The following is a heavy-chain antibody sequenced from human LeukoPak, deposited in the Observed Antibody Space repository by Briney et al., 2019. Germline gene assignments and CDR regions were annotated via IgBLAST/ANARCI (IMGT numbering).Heavy chain of an antibody. CDR3: ASEYGDYEDYYYGMDV. D-gene: IGHD4-17*01. CDR1: GYTFTGYY. J-gene: IGHJ6*02. Sequence: ASVKVSCKASGYTFTGYYMRRVRQAPGQGLEWMGWINPNSGGTNYAQKFQGRVTMTRDTSISTAYMELSRLRSDDTAVYYCASEYGDYEDYYYGMDVWGQGTTVTVSS. CDR2: INPNSGGT. V-gene: IGHV1-2*02.